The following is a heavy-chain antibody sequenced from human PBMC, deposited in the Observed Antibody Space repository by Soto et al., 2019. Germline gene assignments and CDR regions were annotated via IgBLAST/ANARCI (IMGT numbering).Heavy chain of an antibody. J-gene: IGHJ5*02. CDR2: IYYSGST. D-gene: IGHD1-7*01. CDR1: GGSISSYY. V-gene: IGHV4-59*08. CDR3: ARRFSGRTGTNWFDP. Sequence: SETLSLTCTVSGGSISSYYWSWIRQPPGKGLEWIGYIYYSGSTNYNPSLKSRVTISVDTSKNQFSLKLSSVTAADTAVYYCARRFSGRTGTNWFDPWGQGTLVTVSS.